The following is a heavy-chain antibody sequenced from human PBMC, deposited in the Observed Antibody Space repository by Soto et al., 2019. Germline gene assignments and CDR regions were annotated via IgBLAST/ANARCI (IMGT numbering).Heavy chain of an antibody. Sequence: QVQLVESGGGVVQPGRSLRLSCAASGFTFSSYGMHWVRQAPGKGLEWVAVIWYDGSNKYYADSVKGRFTISRDNSKNTLYLQMNSLRAEDTAVYYCARDRRIAVAGPVGYWGQGTLVTVSS. V-gene: IGHV3-33*01. CDR2: IWYDGSNK. CDR3: ARDRRIAVAGPVGY. J-gene: IGHJ4*02. CDR1: GFTFSSYG. D-gene: IGHD6-19*01.